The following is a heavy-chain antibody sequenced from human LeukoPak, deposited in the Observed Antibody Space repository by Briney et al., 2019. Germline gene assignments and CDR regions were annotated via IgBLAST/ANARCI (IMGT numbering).Heavy chain of an antibody. CDR3: ARDDNFYGVGDFDF. CDR1: GYTFTSYG. V-gene: IGHV1-18*01. D-gene: IGHD2-8*01. CDR2: ISTYNGNT. J-gene: IGHJ4*02. Sequence: GASVKVSCKASGYTFTSYGITWVRRAPGQGLEWMGWISTYNGNTKYGQNLQDRVTMTTDTSTSTAYMELRSLRSDDTAVYYCARDDNFYGVGDFDFWGQGTLVTVSS.